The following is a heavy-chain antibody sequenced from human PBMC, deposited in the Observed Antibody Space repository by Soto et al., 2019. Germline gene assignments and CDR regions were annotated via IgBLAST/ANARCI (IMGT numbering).Heavy chain of an antibody. J-gene: IGHJ6*02. CDR1: GFTFSSYA. D-gene: IGHD3-10*01. CDR2: ISGSGGST. Sequence: GGSLRLSCATSGFTFSSYAMSWVRQAPGKGLEWVSGISGSGGSTYYADSVKGRFTTSRDNSKNTLYLQMNSLRAEDTAVYYCAREMFRGDAGYGLDVWGQGTTVTVSS. CDR3: AREMFRGDAGYGLDV. V-gene: IGHV3-23*01.